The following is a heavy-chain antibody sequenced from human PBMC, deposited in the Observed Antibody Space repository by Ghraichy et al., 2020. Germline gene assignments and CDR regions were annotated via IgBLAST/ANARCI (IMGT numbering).Heavy chain of an antibody. J-gene: IGHJ6*03. D-gene: IGHD3-10*01. Sequence: SVKVSCKASGGTFSSYAISWVRQAPGQGLEWMGRIIPILGIANYAQKFQGRVTITADKSTSTAYMELSSLRSEDTAVDYCALELELYYYYYLDVWGKGTTVTVSS. CDR3: ALELELYYYYYLDV. CDR2: IIPILGIA. V-gene: IGHV1-69*04. CDR1: GGTFSSYA.